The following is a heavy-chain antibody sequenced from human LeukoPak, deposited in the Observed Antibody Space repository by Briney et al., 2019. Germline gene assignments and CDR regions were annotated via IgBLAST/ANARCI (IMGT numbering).Heavy chain of an antibody. CDR2: INPNSGGT. CDR1: GYTFTVYY. J-gene: IGHJ6*03. D-gene: IGHD2-8*01. Sequence: ASVKVSFKASGYTFTVYYMHWVRQAPGQGLEWLGCINPNSGGTNYAQKFQGRVTMTRDTSISTAYMELSRLRSDDTAVYYCAMGYCTNGVCYTGDYYMDVWGKGTTVTVSS. V-gene: IGHV1-2*02. CDR3: AMGYCTNGVCYTGDYYMDV.